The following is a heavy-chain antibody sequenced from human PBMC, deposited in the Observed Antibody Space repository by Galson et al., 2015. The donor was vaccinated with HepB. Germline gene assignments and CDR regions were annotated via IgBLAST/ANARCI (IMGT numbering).Heavy chain of an antibody. CDR2: INAGNGNT. CDR3: ARDWGMVRGVISDY. D-gene: IGHD3-10*01. CDR1: GYTFTSYA. Sequence: SVKVSCKASGYTFTSYAMHWVRQAPGQRLEWMGWINAGNGNTKYSQKFQGRVTITRDTSASTAYMELSSLRSEDTAVYYCARDWGMVRGVISDYWGQGTLVTVSS. V-gene: IGHV1-3*01. J-gene: IGHJ4*02.